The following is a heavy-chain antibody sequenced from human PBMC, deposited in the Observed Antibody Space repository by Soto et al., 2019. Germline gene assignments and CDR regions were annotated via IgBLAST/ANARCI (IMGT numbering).Heavy chain of an antibody. Sequence: GGSLRLSCAASGFTFHDYGMHWVRQAPGKGLEWVAVISYDGGNKYYADFVKGRFTISRDNSKDILYLQMNSLRTEDTAVYYCTREALYTALYYGQFDYWGQGALVTVSS. D-gene: IGHD3-16*01. CDR3: TREALYTALYYGQFDY. CDR2: ISYDGGNK. CDR1: GFTFHDYG. V-gene: IGHV3-30*03. J-gene: IGHJ4*02.